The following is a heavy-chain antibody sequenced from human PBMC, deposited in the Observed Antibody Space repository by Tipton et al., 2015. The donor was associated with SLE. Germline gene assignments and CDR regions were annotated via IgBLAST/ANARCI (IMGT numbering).Heavy chain of an antibody. D-gene: IGHD1-14*01. CDR2: IYYSGST. CDR3: ASITRDGADDY. J-gene: IGHJ4*02. Sequence: LRLSCTASGGSISSYYWSWIRQPPGKGLEWIGYIYYSGSTNYNPSLKSRVTISVDTSKNQFSLKLSSVTAADTAVYYCASITRDGADDYWGQGTLVTVSS. CDR1: GGSISSYY. V-gene: IGHV4-59*08.